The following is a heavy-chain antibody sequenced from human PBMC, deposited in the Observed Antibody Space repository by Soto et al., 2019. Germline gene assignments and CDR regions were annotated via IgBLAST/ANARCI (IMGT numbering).Heavy chain of an antibody. Sequence: QVQLVQSGAEVKKPGGSVKVSCMASGYTFTDLGISRVRQAPGQGLEWMGWSSTYNGDTRYAQKAQDRVTLTTDTSTSTAYMELRSLRSDDTAVYYCAREYCTRSSCYGVDYWGQGTLVTVSS. CDR2: SSTYNGDT. V-gene: IGHV1-18*01. CDR1: GYTFTDLG. J-gene: IGHJ4*02. CDR3: AREYCTRSSCYGVDY. D-gene: IGHD2-2*01.